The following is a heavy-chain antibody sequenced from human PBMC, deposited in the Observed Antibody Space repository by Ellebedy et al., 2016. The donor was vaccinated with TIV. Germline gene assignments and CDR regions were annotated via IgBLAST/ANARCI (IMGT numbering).Heavy chain of an antibody. CDR2: IYYSGST. CDR3: ARDPALPRGRFDP. Sequence: MPGGSLRLSCTVSGGSISNSDYYRDWIRQPPGKGLEWIGSIYYSGSTYYNPSLKSRVTITVDTSKNQFSLNLRSVTAADTAVYYCARDPALPRGRFDPWGQGTLVTVSS. CDR1: GGSISNSDYY. J-gene: IGHJ5*02. V-gene: IGHV4-39*07.